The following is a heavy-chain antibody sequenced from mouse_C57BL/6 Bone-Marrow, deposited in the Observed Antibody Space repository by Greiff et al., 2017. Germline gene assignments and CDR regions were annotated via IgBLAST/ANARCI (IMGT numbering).Heavy chain of an antibody. Sequence: VQLQQPGAELVKPGASVKLSCKASGYTFTNYWMHWVKQRPGQGLEWIGMMHPNGGSPDYNEKFKGEATLSVDKSSRTAYRELSSLTSEDSAVYYSARSYDYDDYTMDYWGQGTSVTVSS. CDR1: GYTFTNYW. CDR3: ARSYDYDDYTMDY. CDR2: MHPNGGSP. J-gene: IGHJ4*01. V-gene: IGHV1-64*01. D-gene: IGHD2-4*01.